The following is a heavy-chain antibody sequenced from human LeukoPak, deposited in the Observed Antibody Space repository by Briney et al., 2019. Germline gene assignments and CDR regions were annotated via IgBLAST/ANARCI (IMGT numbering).Heavy chain of an antibody. V-gene: IGHV4-59*08. J-gene: IGHJ4*02. CDR1: GGSISIYY. CDR3: ARIMRDSRGYYHFDY. Sequence: SETLSLTCSVSGGSISIYYWSWIRQPPGKGLEWIGYISYGGSTSYNPSLKSRVTMSVDTSKNQFSLKLSSVTAADTAVYYCARIMRDSRGYYHFDYWGQGTLVTVSS. CDR2: ISYGGST. D-gene: IGHD3-22*01.